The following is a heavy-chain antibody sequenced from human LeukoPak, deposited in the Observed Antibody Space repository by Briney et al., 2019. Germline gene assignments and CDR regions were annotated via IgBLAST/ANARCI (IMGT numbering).Heavy chain of an antibody. J-gene: IGHJ6*02. CDR2: IYPGDSDT. V-gene: IGHV5-51*01. D-gene: IGHD3-22*01. CDR1: GYSFTSYW. CDR3: ARHNAHSSGYYYLGYYYYGMDV. Sequence: GESLKISCKGSGYSFTSYWIGWVRQMPGKGLEWMGIIYPGDSDTSYSPSFQGKVTISADKSISTAYLQWSSLKASDTAMYYCARHNAHSSGYYYLGYYYYGMDVWGQGTTVTVSS.